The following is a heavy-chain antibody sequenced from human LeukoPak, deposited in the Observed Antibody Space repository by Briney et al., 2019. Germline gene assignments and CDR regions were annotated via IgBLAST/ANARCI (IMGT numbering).Heavy chain of an antibody. J-gene: IGHJ4*02. V-gene: IGHV1-8*02. Sequence: ASVKVSCKASGYTFTGYYMHWVRQAPGQGLEWMGWMNPNSGNTGYAQKFQGRVTMTRNTSISTAYMELSSLRSEDTAVYYCARWGNYYGSGSDYWGQGTLVTVSS. D-gene: IGHD3-10*01. CDR3: ARWGNYYGSGSDY. CDR2: MNPNSGNT. CDR1: GYTFTGYY.